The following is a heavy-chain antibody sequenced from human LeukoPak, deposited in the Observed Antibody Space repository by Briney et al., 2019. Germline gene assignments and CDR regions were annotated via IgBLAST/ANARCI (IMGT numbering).Heavy chain of an antibody. J-gene: IGHJ4*02. D-gene: IGHD2-2*01. CDR3: ARMKGVVVIPTARPTFYFDY. CDR2: IYYSEST. Sequence: SETLSLTCIVSGGSISSSSYYWGWLRQPPGKGLEGIVSIYYSESTYYNQPLKSRVTISIDTSKNQFSLKLTSVTAADTAMYYCARMKGVVVIPTARPTFYFDYWGQGILVTVSS. V-gene: IGHV4-39*01. CDR1: GGSISSSSYY.